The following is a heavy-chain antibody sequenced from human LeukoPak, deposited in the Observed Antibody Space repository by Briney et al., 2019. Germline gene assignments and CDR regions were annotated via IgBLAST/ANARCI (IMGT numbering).Heavy chain of an antibody. CDR1: GFTVSSNC. CDR3: AKDRPVQLRYFDWLLPFDY. Sequence: GGSLRLSCAASGFTVSSNCMIWVRQPPGKGLEWVSVIYSAGNTYKADSVKGRFTISRHNSKNTVYLQMNNLRAEDTAIYYCAKDRPVQLRYFDWLLPFDYWGQGTLVTVSS. D-gene: IGHD3-9*01. J-gene: IGHJ4*02. CDR2: IYSAGNT. V-gene: IGHV3-53*04.